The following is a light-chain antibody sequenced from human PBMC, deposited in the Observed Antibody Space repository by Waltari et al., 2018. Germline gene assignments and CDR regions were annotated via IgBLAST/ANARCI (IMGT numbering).Light chain of an antibody. V-gene: IGLV1-47*01. J-gene: IGLJ3*02. CDR1: RSNIGSNY. CDR3: AAWDDSLSGRV. CDR2: RNN. Sequence: QSVLTQPPSASGTPGQRVTISCSGNRSNIGSNYLYRYQQLPGTAPQLLIYRNNKRPSGVPDRVSGSKSGTSATLGISGLRSEDEADYYCAAWDDSLSGRVFGGGTEVTVL.